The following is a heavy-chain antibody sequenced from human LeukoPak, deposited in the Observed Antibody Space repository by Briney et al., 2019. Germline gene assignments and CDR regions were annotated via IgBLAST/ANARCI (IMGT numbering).Heavy chain of an antibody. D-gene: IGHD3-22*01. Sequence: SQTLSLTCTVSGGSISSGSYYWSWIRQPAGKGLEWIGHIYTSGSTNYNPSLKSRVTISVDTSKNQLSLKLSSVTAADTAVYYCARETFYYGSSGYSKTDYWGQGTLVTVSS. CDR3: ARETFYYGSSGYSKTDY. CDR1: GGSISSGSYY. V-gene: IGHV4-61*09. CDR2: IYTSGST. J-gene: IGHJ4*02.